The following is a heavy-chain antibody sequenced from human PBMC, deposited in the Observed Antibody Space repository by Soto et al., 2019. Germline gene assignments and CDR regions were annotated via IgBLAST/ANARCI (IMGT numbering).Heavy chain of an antibody. D-gene: IGHD2-15*01. CDR2: IHYRGST. J-gene: IGHJ6*01. V-gene: IGHV4-31*03. CDR3: ARVRDSFGLDV. CDR1: GGSITGAYY. Sequence: SSETLSLTCRLSGGSITGAYYWNWIRQHPGKGLEWIGSIHYRGSTYYNPSLKTRITISLDRSNNQFSLNLSSVTAADTAVYYCARVRDSFGLDVWGQGTLVNVFS.